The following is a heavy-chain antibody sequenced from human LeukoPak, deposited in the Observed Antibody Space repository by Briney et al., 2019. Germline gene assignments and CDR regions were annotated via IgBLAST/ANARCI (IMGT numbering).Heavy chain of an antibody. Sequence: GGSLRLSCAASGFTFSSYAMSWVRQAPGKGLEWVSRITRNGSSTAYADSVKGRFTISRDNSKNTLYLQMNSLRAEDTAVYYCAKAPTAQEWDRTGFFDYWGQGTLVTVSS. D-gene: IGHD1-26*01. CDR1: GFTFSSYA. J-gene: IGHJ4*02. CDR2: ITRNGSST. V-gene: IGHV3-23*01. CDR3: AKAPTAQEWDRTGFFDY.